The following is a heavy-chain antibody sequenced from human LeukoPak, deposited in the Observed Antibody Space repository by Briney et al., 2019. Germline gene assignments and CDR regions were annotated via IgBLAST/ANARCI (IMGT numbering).Heavy chain of an antibody. CDR1: GYTFTSYG. D-gene: IGHD4-17*01. Sequence: ASVKVSCKASGYTFTSYGISWVRQAPGQGLEWMGWICAYNGNTNYAQKLQGRLTMTTDTSTSTAYMELRSLRSDDTAVYYCAGNYGDESRAFDIWGQGTMVTVSS. CDR3: AGNYGDESRAFDI. V-gene: IGHV1-18*01. J-gene: IGHJ3*02. CDR2: ICAYNGNT.